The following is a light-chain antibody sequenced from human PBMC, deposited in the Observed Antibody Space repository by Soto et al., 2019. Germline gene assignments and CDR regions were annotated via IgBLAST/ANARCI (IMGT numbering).Light chain of an antibody. CDR1: SSDVASYYF. CDR3: CSSADSSTPHV. CDR2: EFN. V-gene: IGLV2-23*02. Sequence: QSALTQPASVSGSPGQSITISCTGTSSDVASYYFVSWYQQHPGKAPKLMIYEFNKRPSGISSRFSGSTSGNTASLTISGFQAEDEADYYCCSSADSSTPHVFGTGTTVTV. J-gene: IGLJ1*01.